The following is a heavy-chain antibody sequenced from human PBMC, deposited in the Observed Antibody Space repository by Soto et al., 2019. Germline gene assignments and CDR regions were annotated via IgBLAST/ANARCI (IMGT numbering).Heavy chain of an antibody. CDR2: ISSSSSTI. V-gene: IGHV3-48*02. J-gene: IGHJ6*02. D-gene: IGHD3-9*01. Sequence: PGGSLRLSCAASGFTFSSYSMNWVRQAPGKGLEWVSYISSSSSTIYYADSVKGRFTISRDNAKNSLYLQMNSLRDEDTAVYYCARDIDILTHSYYYGMDVWGQGTTVTVSS. CDR3: ARDIDILTHSYYYGMDV. CDR1: GFTFSSYS.